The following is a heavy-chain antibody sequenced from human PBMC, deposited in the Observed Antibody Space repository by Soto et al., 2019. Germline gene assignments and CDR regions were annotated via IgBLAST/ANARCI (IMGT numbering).Heavy chain of an antibody. J-gene: IGHJ4*02. CDR2: ISGTGGST. CDR1: GFTFNNYA. CDR3: AKDRLGGNFDY. Sequence: GSLRLSCAASGFTFNNYAMNWVRQAPGKGLEWVATISGTGGSTYYADSVKGRFTISRDNSKNTLYLQMNSLRVEDTAVYYCAKDRLGGNFDYWGQETQVTVNS. V-gene: IGHV3-23*01.